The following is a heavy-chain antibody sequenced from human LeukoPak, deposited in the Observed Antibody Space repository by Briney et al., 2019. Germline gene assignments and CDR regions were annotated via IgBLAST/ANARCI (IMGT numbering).Heavy chain of an antibody. CDR2: ISSGGSTI. CDR3: ARNIYSNSAFDY. CDR1: GFTFSSYE. V-gene: IGHV3-48*03. Sequence: GGSLRLSCAAAGFTFSSYEMNWVRQAPGKGLEWVSYISSGGSTIYYADSVKGRFTISRDNAKNSLYLQMNSLRAEDTAFYYCARNIYSNSAFDYWGQGTLVTVSS. J-gene: IGHJ4*02. D-gene: IGHD4-11*01.